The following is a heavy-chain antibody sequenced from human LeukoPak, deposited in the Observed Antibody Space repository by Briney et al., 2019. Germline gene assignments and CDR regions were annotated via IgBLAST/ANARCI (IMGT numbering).Heavy chain of an antibody. CDR3: ATVNLTRRYQCFDY. CDR2: FDPEDGET. CDR1: GYTLTELS. J-gene: IGHJ4*02. Sequence: ASVKVSCKVSGYTLTELSMHWVRQAPGKGLEWMGGFDPEDGETIYAQKFQGRVTMTEDTSTDTAYMELSSLRSEDTAVYYCATVNLTRRYQCFDYWGQGTLVTVSS. V-gene: IGHV1-24*01. D-gene: IGHD3-16*02.